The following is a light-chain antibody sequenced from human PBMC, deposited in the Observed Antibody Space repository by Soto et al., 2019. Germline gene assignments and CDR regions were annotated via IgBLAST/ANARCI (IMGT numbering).Light chain of an antibody. CDR1: HILLHINGYTY. V-gene: IGKV2-28*01. J-gene: IGKJ4*01. Sequence: DMLVTQSPLSLRVTPGYPSFISCSFKHILLHINGYTYLDWYLQKPGQSPQLLIYLASNRASGVPDRFSGSGSGTDFTLKISRVEAEDFGVYYCIETLQTPLTFGGGSNV. CDR3: IETLQTPLT. CDR2: LAS.